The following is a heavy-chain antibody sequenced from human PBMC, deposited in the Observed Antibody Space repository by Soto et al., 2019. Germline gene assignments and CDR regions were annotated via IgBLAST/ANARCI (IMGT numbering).Heavy chain of an antibody. J-gene: IGHJ4*02. V-gene: IGHV4-34*01. D-gene: IGHD2-8*02. CDR3: ARDKITGLFDY. Sequence: VQLQQWGAGLLKPSETLSLTCAVYGGSFSGYYWTWIRQPPGTGLEWIGEINHSGSTNYNPSLKSRVIISVDTSKNQFSLKLTSVTAADTAVYYCARDKITGLFDYWGQGTLVTVSS. CDR1: GGSFSGYY. CDR2: INHSGST.